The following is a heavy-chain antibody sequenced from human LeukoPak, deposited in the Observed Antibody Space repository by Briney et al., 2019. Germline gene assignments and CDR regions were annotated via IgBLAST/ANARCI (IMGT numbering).Heavy chain of an antibody. CDR1: GFTFSSYE. V-gene: IGHV3-48*03. D-gene: IGHD3-10*02. Sequence: GGSLRLSCAASGFTFSSYEMNWVRQAPGTGLERVSYISSSGSTIYYADSVKSRFTISTDNAKNSLYLQMHSLRAEDTAVYYCAELGSTMIGGVWGKGTTVTISS. CDR3: AELGSTMIGGV. CDR2: ISSSGSTI. J-gene: IGHJ6*03.